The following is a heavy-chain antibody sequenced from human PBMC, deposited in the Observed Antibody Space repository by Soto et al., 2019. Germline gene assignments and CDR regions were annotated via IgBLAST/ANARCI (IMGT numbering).Heavy chain of an antibody. D-gene: IGHD3-22*01. CDR1: GGTFSIYA. V-gene: IGHV1-69*01. J-gene: IGHJ4*02. CDR2: IIPIFGTA. CDR3: ARGGDSSGYYVLGRFDY. Sequence: QVQLVQSGAEVKKPGSSVKVSCKASGGTFSIYAISWVRQSPGQVLEWMGGIIPIFGTANYAQKFQGRVTITADESTSTAYMELSSLRSEDTAVYYCARGGDSSGYYVLGRFDYWGQGTLVTVSS.